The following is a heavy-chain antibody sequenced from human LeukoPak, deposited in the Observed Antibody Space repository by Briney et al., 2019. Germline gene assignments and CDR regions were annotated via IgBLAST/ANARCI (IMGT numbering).Heavy chain of an antibody. CDR1: GYTFTSYG. CDR3: ARACITMVRGVGGNLFDP. Sequence: ASVKVSCKASGYTFTSYGISWVRQAPGQGLEWMGWIRAYIGNTNYAQKLQGRVTMTTDKSTSTAYMELSSLRSEDTTVSYCARACITMVRGVGGNLFDPWGQGTLVTVSS. CDR2: IRAYIGNT. V-gene: IGHV1-18*01. J-gene: IGHJ5*02. D-gene: IGHD3-10*01.